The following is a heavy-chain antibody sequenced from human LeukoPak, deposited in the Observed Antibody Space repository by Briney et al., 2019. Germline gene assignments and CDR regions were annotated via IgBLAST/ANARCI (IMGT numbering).Heavy chain of an antibody. CDR1: GYSFTSYW. CDR2: IYPGDSDT. Sequence: GEPLKISCKGSGYSFTSYWIGWVRQMPGKGLEWMGIIYPGDSDTRYSPSFQGQVTISADKSISTAYLQWSSLKASDTAMYYCARQVPAATNWFDPWGQGTLVTVSS. D-gene: IGHD2-2*01. CDR3: ARQVPAATNWFDP. J-gene: IGHJ5*02. V-gene: IGHV5-51*01.